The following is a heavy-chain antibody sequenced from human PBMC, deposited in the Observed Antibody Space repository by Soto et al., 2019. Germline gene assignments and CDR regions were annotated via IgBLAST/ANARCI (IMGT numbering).Heavy chain of an antibody. V-gene: IGHV1-69*01. Sequence: QVQLVQSGAEVKKPGSSVKVSCKASGGTFSSYAISWVRQAPGQGLEWMGGIIPIFGTANYAQQFQGRVTITADESTSTAYMELSSLRSEDTAVYYCARGCSGGSCYWGAFDYWGQGTLVTVSS. J-gene: IGHJ4*02. CDR1: GGTFSSYA. CDR2: IIPIFGTA. CDR3: ARGCSGGSCYWGAFDY. D-gene: IGHD2-15*01.